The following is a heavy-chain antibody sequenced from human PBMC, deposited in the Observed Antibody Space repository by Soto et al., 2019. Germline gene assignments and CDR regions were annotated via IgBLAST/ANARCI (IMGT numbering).Heavy chain of an antibody. CDR1: GFTFSSYG. J-gene: IGHJ4*02. Sequence: GSLRLACAASGFTFSSYGMHWVRQAAGKGLEWVAVISYDGSNKYYADSVKGRFTISRDNSKNTLYLQMNSLRAEDTAVYYCAKDPDRYYYDSSGFGGYFYYWGQGTLVTVSS. V-gene: IGHV3-30*18. D-gene: IGHD3-22*01. CDR2: ISYDGSNK. CDR3: AKDPDRYYYDSSGFGGYFYY.